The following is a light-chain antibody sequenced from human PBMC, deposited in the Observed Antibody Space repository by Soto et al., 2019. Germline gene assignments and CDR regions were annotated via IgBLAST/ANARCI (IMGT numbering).Light chain of an antibody. J-gene: IGKJ3*01. V-gene: IGKV3-11*01. CDR2: DAS. CDR1: QSVRSS. Sequence: EIVLTQSPDTLSLSPGERATLSCRASQSVRSSLAGYQQKPGQAPRLLIYDASNRATGIPARFSSSGSGTDFTLTISSLEPEDFAVYYCQQRSNWPPAVTFGPGTKVDIK. CDR3: QQRSNWPPAVT.